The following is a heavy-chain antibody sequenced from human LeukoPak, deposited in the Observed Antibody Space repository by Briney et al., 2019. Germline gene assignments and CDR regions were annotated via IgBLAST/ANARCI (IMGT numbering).Heavy chain of an antibody. CDR2: INHSGST. CDR3: ARKYFDWSAKGPFDY. D-gene: IGHD3-9*01. Sequence: SETLSLTCAVYGGSFSGYYGSWIRQPPGKGLEWIGEINHSGSTNYNPSLKSRVTISVDTSKNQFSLKLSSVTAADTAVYHCARKYFDWSAKGPFDYWGQGTLVTVSS. J-gene: IGHJ4*02. CDR1: GGSFSGYY. V-gene: IGHV4-34*01.